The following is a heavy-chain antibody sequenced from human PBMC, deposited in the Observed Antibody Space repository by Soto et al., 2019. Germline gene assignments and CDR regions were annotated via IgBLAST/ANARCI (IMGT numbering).Heavy chain of an antibody. Sequence: SETLSLTCTVSGGSISDDYYWTWIRQPPGKGLEWIGHSYYSGGSFYNPSLKSRLTMSVDTSKNQFSLKLSSVTAADTAVYYCARDTAANYYDSSSYYPHFDPWGQGTLVTVSS. D-gene: IGHD3-22*01. CDR1: GGSISDDYY. CDR3: ARDTAANYYDSSSYYPHFDP. J-gene: IGHJ5*02. CDR2: SYYSGGS. V-gene: IGHV4-30-4*02.